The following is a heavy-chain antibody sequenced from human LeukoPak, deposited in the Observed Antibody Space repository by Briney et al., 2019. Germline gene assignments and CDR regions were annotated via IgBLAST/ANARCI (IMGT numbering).Heavy chain of an antibody. J-gene: IGHJ6*03. V-gene: IGHV4-59*01. CDR1: GGSISNYD. CDR2: IHYSGST. D-gene: IGHD3-10*01. Sequence: SETLSLTCSVSGGSISNYDWSWIRQPPGKGLEWIGYIHYSGSTNYNRSLKSRVTISVDTSKNQFSLKLSSVTAADTAVYYCARVEEGYGSGRRENYYYYYMDVWGKGTTVTISS. CDR3: ARVEEGYGSGRRENYYYYYMDV.